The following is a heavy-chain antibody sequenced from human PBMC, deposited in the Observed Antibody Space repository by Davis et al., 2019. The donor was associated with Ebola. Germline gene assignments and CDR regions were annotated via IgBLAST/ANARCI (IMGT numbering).Heavy chain of an antibody. CDR1: GFTFSSYD. V-gene: IGHV3-13*01. D-gene: IGHD6-6*01. CDR2: IGTAGDT. Sequence: PGGSLRLSCAASGFTFSSYDMHWVRQVTGKGLEWVSAIGTAGDTYYPGSVKGRFTISRENAKNSLYLQMNSLRAGDTAVYYCARPHFGRSSFDYWGQGTLVTVSS. CDR3: ARPHFGRSSFDY. J-gene: IGHJ4*02.